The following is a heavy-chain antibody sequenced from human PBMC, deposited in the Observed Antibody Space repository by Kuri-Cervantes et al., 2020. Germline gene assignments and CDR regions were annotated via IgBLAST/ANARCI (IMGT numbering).Heavy chain of an antibody. CDR2: INPNSGGT. D-gene: IGHD2-15*01. V-gene: IGHV1-2*04. J-gene: IGHJ4*02. CDR1: GYTFTGYD. Sequence: ASVKVSCKASGYTFTGYDMHWVRQAPGQGLEWMGWINPNSGGTNYAQKLQGWVTMTRDTSISTAYMELRSLRSYDTAVYYCARVENIGSGDIDDWGQGTLVTVSS. CDR3: ARVENIGSGDIDD.